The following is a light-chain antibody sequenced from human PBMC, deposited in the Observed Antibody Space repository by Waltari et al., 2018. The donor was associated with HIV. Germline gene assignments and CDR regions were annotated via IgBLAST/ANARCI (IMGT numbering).Light chain of an antibody. J-gene: IGLJ3*02. V-gene: IGLV2-14*01. CDR2: EVN. CDR3: CSFTSISTRV. Sequence: QSALTKPASVSGSPGQSITIACTGTSSDVGGYNYVSWYQQHPGKAPKLMIFEVNNRPPGVSNRFSGSKSGNTASLTISGLQAEDEADYYCCSFTSISTRVFGGGTKVTVL. CDR1: SSDVGGYNY.